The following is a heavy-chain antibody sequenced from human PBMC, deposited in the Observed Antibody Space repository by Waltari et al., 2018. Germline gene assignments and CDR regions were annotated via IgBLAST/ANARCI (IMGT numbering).Heavy chain of an antibody. CDR1: GFPFSSYS. J-gene: IGHJ4*02. CDR3: ARVPGGGDCYFDY. CDR2: ISSSSSTI. D-gene: IGHD2-21*01. Sequence: EVQLVESGGGLVQPGGSLRLSCAASGFPFSSYSMNWVRQAPGKGLEWVSYISSSSSTIYYADSVKGRFTISRDNAKNSLYLQMNSLRAEDTAVYYCARVPGGGDCYFDYWGQGTLVTVSS. V-gene: IGHV3-48*01.